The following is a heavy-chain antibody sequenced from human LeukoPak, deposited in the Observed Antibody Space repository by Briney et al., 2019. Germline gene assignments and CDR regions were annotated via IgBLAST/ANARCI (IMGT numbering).Heavy chain of an antibody. Sequence: SETLSLTCAVYGGSFSGYYWSWIRQPPGKGLEWIGEINHSGSTNYNPSLKSRVTISVDTSKNQFSLKLSSVTAADTAVHYCARRWVYYYGMDVWGQGTTVTVSS. CDR1: GGSFSGYY. CDR3: ARRWVYYYGMDV. J-gene: IGHJ6*02. CDR2: INHSGST. D-gene: IGHD1-26*01. V-gene: IGHV4-34*01.